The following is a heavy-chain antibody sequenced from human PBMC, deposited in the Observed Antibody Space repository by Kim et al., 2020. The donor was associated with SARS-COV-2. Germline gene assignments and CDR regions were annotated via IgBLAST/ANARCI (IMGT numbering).Heavy chain of an antibody. CDR1: GFTFDDYA. V-gene: IGHV3-9*01. J-gene: IGHJ6*02. CDR3: AKDIIAAAVYGMGV. D-gene: IGHD6-13*01. CDR2: ISWNSGSI. Sequence: GGSLRLSCAASGFTFDDYAMHWVRQAPGKGLEWVSGISWNSGSIGYADSVKGRFTISRDNAKNSLYLQMNSLRAEDTALYYCAKDIIAAAVYGMGVWGQGTTVTVSS.